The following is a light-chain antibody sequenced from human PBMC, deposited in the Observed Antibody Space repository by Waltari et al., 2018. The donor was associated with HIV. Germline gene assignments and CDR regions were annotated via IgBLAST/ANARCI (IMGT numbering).Light chain of an antibody. CDR2: DNT. CDR3: GTWDRSRSAAV. Sequence: SVLTQPLSVSAAPGQKVTISCSGCTSNIGHDYVSWYQHVPGAAPRLLIYDNTKRPSWMPDRFSGSRSGTSATLGITGLQTGDEAHYYCGTWDRSRSAAVFGGGTKLTVL. J-gene: IGLJ3*02. V-gene: IGLV1-51*01. CDR1: TSNIGHDY.